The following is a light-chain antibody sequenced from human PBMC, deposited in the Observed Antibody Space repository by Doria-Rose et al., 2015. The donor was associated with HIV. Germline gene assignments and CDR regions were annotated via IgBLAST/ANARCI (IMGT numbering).Light chain of an antibody. CDR1: QSFSSTY. Sequence: TQSPGTLSLSPGERATLSCRASQSFSSTYLAWYQQKPGQAPSLLIYDGSTRATGIPDRFSASGSETDFTLTINRLEPEDFALYYCHQCGTPWTFGQGTKVEI. CDR3: HQCGTPWT. V-gene: IGKV3-20*01. J-gene: IGKJ1*01. CDR2: DGS.